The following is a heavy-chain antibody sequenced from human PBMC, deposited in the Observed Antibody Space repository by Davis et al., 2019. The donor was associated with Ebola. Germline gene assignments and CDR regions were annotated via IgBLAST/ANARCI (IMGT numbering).Heavy chain of an antibody. CDR1: GGPISSSNW. CDR2: IYHSGST. V-gene: IGHV4-4*02. J-gene: IGHJ5*02. Sequence: PSETLSLTFAVSGGPISSSNWWSWVRRPPGKGLEWIGEIYHSGSTNYNPSLKRRVTISVDKSKNQFSLKLSSVTAADTAVYYCANSEDYVAGFDPWGQGTLVTVSS. D-gene: IGHD4-17*01. CDR3: ANSEDYVAGFDP.